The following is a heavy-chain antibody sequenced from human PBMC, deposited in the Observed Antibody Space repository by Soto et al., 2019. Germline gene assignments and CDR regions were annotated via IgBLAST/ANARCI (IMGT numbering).Heavy chain of an antibody. CDR2: IYHSGST. J-gene: IGHJ5*02. CDR1: GGSISSSNW. D-gene: IGHD3-10*01. V-gene: IGHV4-4*02. CDR3: ARHEGAMVRGVIISNWFDP. Sequence: SETLSLTCAVSGGSISSSNWWSWVRQPPGKGLEWIGDIYHSGSTNYNPSLKSRVTISVDKSKDQFSLKLSSVTAADTAVYYCARHEGAMVRGVIISNWFDPWGQGTLVTVSS.